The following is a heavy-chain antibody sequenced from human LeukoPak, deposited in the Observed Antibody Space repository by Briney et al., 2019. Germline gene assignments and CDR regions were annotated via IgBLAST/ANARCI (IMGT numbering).Heavy chain of an antibody. CDR2: IGTASDT. CDR3: ARGPPRGKYYYMDV. V-gene: IGHV3-13*01. J-gene: IGHJ6*03. Sequence: QAGGSLRLSCAASGFTFSSFDMHWVRQPTGQSLEWVSTIGTASDTYYPGSVECRFTLSRDNAKNSLYLQMNSLTAGDTAVYYCARGPPRGKYYYMDVWGKGTTVTVSS. D-gene: IGHD1-1*01. CDR1: GFTFSSFD.